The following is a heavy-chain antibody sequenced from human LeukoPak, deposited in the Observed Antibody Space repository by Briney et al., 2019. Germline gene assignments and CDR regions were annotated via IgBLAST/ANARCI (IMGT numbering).Heavy chain of an antibody. V-gene: IGHV4-31*03. D-gene: IGHD6-19*01. CDR3: ARTVARTRVDY. CDR1: GDSISSGGYY. Sequence: PSETLSLTCTVSGDSISSGGYYWSWIRQHPGKGLEWIGYIYHSGSTYYNPSLKSRLSISVDTSKNQFSLKLNSVTAADTAVYYCARTVARTRVDYWGQGTLVTVSS. CDR2: IYHSGST. J-gene: IGHJ4*02.